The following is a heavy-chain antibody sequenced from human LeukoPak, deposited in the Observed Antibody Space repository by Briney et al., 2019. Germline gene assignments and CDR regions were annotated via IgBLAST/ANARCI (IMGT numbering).Heavy chain of an antibody. D-gene: IGHD3-22*01. J-gene: IGHJ3*02. V-gene: IGHV3-7*03. CDR1: GFTFSSYW. CDR3: ASDLMGAMIVFAFDI. Sequence: PGGSLRLSCAASGFTFSSYWMSWVRQAPGKGLEWVANIKQDGSERYYVDSVKGRFTISRDNSKNTLYLQMNSLRAEDTAVYYCASDLMGAMIVFAFDIWGQGTMVTVSS. CDR2: IKQDGSER.